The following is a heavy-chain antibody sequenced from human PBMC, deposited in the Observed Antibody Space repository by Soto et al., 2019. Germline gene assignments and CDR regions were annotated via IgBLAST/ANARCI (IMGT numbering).Heavy chain of an antibody. D-gene: IGHD3-10*01. J-gene: IGHJ6*03. CDR2: MNPNSGNT. V-gene: IGHV1-8*01. CDR3: ARQYYYGSGFYYYMDV. CDR1: GYTFTSYD. Sequence: ASLKVSCKASGYTFTSYDINWVRQATGQGLEWMGWMNPNSGNTGYAQKFQGRVTMTRNTSISTAYMELSSLRSEDTAVYYCARQYYYGSGFYYYMDVWGKGTTVTVSS.